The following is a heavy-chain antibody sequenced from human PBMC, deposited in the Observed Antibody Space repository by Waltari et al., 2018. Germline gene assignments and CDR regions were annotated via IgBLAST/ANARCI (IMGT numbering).Heavy chain of an antibody. V-gene: IGHV3-23*01. CDR3: AKAWVADAFDI. Sequence: VQLLESGGGLVQPGGSLSLSCAASGFPFSTYAMTWVRQAPGKGVEGVSVISGSGARTYDADSVKGRFTISIDSSKNTLYLQMHSLGVEDTAIYYCAKAWVADAFDIWGQGTMVTVS. CDR2: ISGSGART. J-gene: IGHJ3*02. CDR1: GFPFSTYA. D-gene: IGHD2-15*01.